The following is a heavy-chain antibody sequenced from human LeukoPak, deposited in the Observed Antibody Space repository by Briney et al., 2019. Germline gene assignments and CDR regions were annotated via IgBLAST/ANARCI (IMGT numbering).Heavy chain of an antibody. J-gene: IGHJ4*02. D-gene: IGHD2-21*02. Sequence: GASVKVSCKASGYTFTSYDINWVRQAPGQGLEWMGIINPSGGSTSYAQKFQGRVTMTRDMSTSTVYMELSSLRSEDTAVYYCARANCGGDCSLGYYFDYWGQGTLVTVSS. CDR2: INPSGGST. V-gene: IGHV1-46*01. CDR1: GYTFTSYD. CDR3: ARANCGGDCSLGYYFDY.